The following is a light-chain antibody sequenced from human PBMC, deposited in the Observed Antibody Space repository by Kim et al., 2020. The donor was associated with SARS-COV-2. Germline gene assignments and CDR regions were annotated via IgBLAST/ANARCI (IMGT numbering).Light chain of an antibody. Sequence: SITISCTGTSSDVGGYNYVSWYQQHPGKAPKLMIYDVSNRPSWVSNRFSGSKSGNTASLTISGLQAEDEADYYCSSYTSSSTLEVFGGGTQLTVL. V-gene: IGLV2-14*03. CDR1: SSDVGGYNY. J-gene: IGLJ3*02. CDR2: DVS. CDR3: SSYTSSSTLEV.